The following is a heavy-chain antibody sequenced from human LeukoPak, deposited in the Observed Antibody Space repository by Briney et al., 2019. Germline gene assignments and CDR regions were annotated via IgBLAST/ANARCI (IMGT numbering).Heavy chain of an antibody. D-gene: IGHD1-26*01. CDR1: GGSISSSNW. J-gene: IGHJ4*02. V-gene: IGHV4-4*02. CDR2: INHSGST. CDR3: ATTTIRLGY. Sequence: SETLSLTCAVSGGSISSSNWWSWVRQPPGKGLEWIGEINHSGSTNYNPSLKSRVTISVDTSKNQFSLKLSSVTAADTAVYYCATTTIRLGYWGQGTLVTVSS.